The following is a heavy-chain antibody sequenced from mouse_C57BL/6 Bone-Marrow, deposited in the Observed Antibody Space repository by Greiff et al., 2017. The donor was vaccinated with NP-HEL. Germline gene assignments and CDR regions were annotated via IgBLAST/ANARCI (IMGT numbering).Heavy chain of an antibody. Sequence: EVMLVESGGGLVKRGGSLKLSCAASGFTFSSYTMSWVRQTPEKRLEWVATISGGGGNTYYPDSVKGRFTISRDNAKNTLYLQMSSLRSEDTALYYCARPGGFAYWGQGTLVTVSA. V-gene: IGHV5-9*01. J-gene: IGHJ3*01. CDR3: ARPGGFAY. CDR1: GFTFSSYT. CDR2: ISGGGGNT.